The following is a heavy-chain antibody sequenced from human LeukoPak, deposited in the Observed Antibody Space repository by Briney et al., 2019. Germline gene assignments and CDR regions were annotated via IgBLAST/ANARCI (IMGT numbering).Heavy chain of an antibody. D-gene: IGHD3-22*01. CDR2: MNCYGSST. CDR3: ARVQYYDSSGYHSDY. Sequence: GVSLRLLCGVSGFTFSSYWMHWVRQAPGRGLVGVSRMNCYGSSTSYAHSVKRRFNIPRDNAKNTLYLQMNSLKAEDTAVYYCARVQYYDSSGYHSDYWGQGTLVTVSS. V-gene: IGHV3-74*01. CDR1: GFTFSSYW. J-gene: IGHJ4*02.